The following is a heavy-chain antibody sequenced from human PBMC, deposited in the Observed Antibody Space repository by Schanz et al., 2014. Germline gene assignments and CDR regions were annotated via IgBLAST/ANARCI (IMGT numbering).Heavy chain of an antibody. V-gene: IGHV3-23*01. J-gene: IGHJ4*02. CDR3: AKSLESCPGGRCSRGYFDY. CDR2: ISDSGDTA. D-gene: IGHD2-8*02. Sequence: VHLLESGGGLVEPGGSLRLSCAASEFTFSTDAMSWVRQAPGKGLEWVSLISDSGDTAYYADSVKGRFTISRDNFKGALYLQMSSLRAEDTAVYYCAKSLESCPGGRCSRGYFDYWGQGTLVTVSS. CDR1: EFTFSTDA.